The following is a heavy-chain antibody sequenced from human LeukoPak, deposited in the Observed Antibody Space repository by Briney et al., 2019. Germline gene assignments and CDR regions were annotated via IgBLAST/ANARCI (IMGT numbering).Heavy chain of an antibody. J-gene: IGHJ4*02. CDR3: ARDLEEYYYDSSSYYFDY. CDR1: GYTFTGYY. CDR2: INPNSGGT. D-gene: IGHD3-22*01. Sequence: GASVKVSCKASGYTFTGYYMQWVRQAPGQGLEWMGWINPNSGGTNYAQKFQGRVTMTRDTSISTAYMELSRLRSDDTAVYYCARDLEEYYYDSSSYYFDYWGQGTLVTVSS. V-gene: IGHV1-2*02.